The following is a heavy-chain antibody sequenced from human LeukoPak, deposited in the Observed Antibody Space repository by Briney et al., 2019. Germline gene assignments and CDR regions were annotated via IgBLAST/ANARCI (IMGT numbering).Heavy chain of an antibody. CDR2: ISSSGSTI. J-gene: IGHJ4*02. V-gene: IGHV3-48*03. D-gene: IGHD6-19*01. Sequence: PGGSLRLSCAASGFTFSSYEMNWVRQAPGKGLEWVSYISSSGSTIYYADSVKGRFTVSRDNARNSVYLQMNSLRVEDTAVYYCVRRAVSGEEALDFDYWGQGTLVTVSS. CDR1: GFTFSSYE. CDR3: VRRAVSGEEALDFDY.